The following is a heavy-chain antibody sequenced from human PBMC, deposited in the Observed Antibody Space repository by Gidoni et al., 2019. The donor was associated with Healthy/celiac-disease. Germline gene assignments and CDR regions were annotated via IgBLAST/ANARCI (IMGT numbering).Heavy chain of an antibody. Sequence: LVKPSQTLSLTCAISGDSVSSNSAAWNWIRQSPSRGLEWLGRTYYRSKWYNDYAVSVKSRITINPDTSKNQFSLQLNSVTPEDTAVYYCARAPTPVAGTSYYFDYWGQGTLVTVSS. J-gene: IGHJ4*02. V-gene: IGHV6-1*01. CDR2: TYYRSKWYN. D-gene: IGHD6-19*01. CDR1: GDSVSSNSAA. CDR3: ARAPTPVAGTSYYFDY.